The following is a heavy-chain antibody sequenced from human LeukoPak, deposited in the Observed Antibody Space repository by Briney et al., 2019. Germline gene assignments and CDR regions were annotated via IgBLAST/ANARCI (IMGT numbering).Heavy chain of an antibody. D-gene: IGHD3-10*01. CDR1: GGSISTYY. V-gene: IGHV4-4*09. CDR3: ARSRGRKVTPFDY. J-gene: IGHJ4*02. CDR2: IYTSGST. Sequence: SETLSLTCTVSGGSISTYYWSWIRQPPGKGLEWIGYIYTSGSTEYNPSLKSRVTISLDTSNNQFSLNLNSVTAADTAVYYCARSRGRKVTPFDYWGQGILVTVSS.